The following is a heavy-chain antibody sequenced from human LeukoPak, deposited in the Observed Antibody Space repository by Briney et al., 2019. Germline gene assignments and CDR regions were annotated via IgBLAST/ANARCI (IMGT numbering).Heavy chain of an antibody. V-gene: IGHV3-23*01. D-gene: IGHD1-1*01. CDR3: AKAGIGADGAGFLCEY. J-gene: IGHJ4*02. CDR1: GFTFSDYA. CDR2: ASYNVGKQ. Sequence: GGSLTLSCAASGFTFSDYAMSWVRQAPGKGLEWVSTASYNVGKQYHADSVRGRFTVSRDNSRNTVSLQMSSLRVEDTGIYYCAKAGIGADGAGFLCEYWGQGTLVTVSS.